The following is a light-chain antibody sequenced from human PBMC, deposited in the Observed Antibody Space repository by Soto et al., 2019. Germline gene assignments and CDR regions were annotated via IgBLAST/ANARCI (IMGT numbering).Light chain of an antibody. CDR3: GTWDNSLNAYV. CDR2: DND. CDR1: SSNIGNNY. Sequence: QSVLTQPPSVYAAPGQRVSIACSGSSSNIGNNYVSWYQQLPGTAPKLLIYDNDKRPSGIPDRFSGSKSGTSATLGITGLQTGDEADYCCGTWDNSLNAYVFGAGTKLTVL. J-gene: IGLJ1*01. V-gene: IGLV1-51*01.